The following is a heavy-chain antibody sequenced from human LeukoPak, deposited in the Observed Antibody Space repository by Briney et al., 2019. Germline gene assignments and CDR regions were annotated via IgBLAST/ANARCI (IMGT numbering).Heavy chain of an antibody. D-gene: IGHD7-27*01. CDR1: GYTFTDLY. CDR2: IHPGRGDT. V-gene: IGHV1-2*02. Sequence: ASGKVSCKALGYTFTDLYFHWLRQAPGQGIEWMGWIHPGRGDTNIAQEFQGRVSLTRDMSISTAYMELSRLTSDDTAVYYCARDHNWGPDYWGQGTLVSVSS. J-gene: IGHJ4*02. CDR3: ARDHNWGPDY.